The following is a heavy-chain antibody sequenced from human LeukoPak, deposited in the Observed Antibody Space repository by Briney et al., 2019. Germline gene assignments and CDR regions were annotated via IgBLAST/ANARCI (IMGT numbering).Heavy chain of an antibody. CDR1: GFTFSSYW. Sequence: GRSLRLSCAASGFTFSSYWMHWVRQAPGKGLVWVSRINSDGSSTSYADSVKGRLTISRDNAKNTLYLQMNSLRAEDTAVYYCARGGLYYYDSSGYPDYWGQGTLVTVSS. CDR2: INSDGSST. J-gene: IGHJ4*02. V-gene: IGHV3-74*01. D-gene: IGHD3-22*01. CDR3: ARGGLYYYDSSGYPDY.